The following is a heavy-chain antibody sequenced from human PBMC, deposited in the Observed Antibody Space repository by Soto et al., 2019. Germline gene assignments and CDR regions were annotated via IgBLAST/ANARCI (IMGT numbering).Heavy chain of an antibody. CDR1: GFTFSNHW. CDR2: IKEDGSST. D-gene: IGHD3-3*01. V-gene: IGHV3-7*01. J-gene: IGHJ4*02. Sequence: GGSLRLSCAASGFTFSNHWMNWVRQVAGRGMEWVAKIKEDGSSTYFADSVSGRFTISRDNAKNALFLQMNSLRVEDTAIYYCAKDVEWSLDFWGRGTLVTVSS. CDR3: AKDVEWSLDF.